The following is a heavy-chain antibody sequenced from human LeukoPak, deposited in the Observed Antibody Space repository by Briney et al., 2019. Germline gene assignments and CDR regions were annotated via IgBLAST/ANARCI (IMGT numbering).Heavy chain of an antibody. J-gene: IGHJ1*01. V-gene: IGHV3-23*01. CDR2: VSGSGGST. CDR1: GFTFSSYG. D-gene: IGHD1-26*01. Sequence: GGSLRLSCAVSGFTFSSYGMTWVRQAPGRGLEWVSAVSGSGGSTYYADSVKGRFTISRDNSKNTLYLQMNSLRAEDTAVYYCAKDVGATAAEYFQHWGQGTLVTVSS. CDR3: AKDVGATAAEYFQH.